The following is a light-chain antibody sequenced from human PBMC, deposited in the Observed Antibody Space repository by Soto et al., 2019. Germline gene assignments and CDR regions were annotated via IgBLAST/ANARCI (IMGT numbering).Light chain of an antibody. CDR1: SSNIKTNG. CDR3: STWDDSLNGLI. J-gene: IGLJ2*01. V-gene: IGLV1-44*01. CDR2: SNS. Sequence: QSVLAQPPSASGTPGQTVTISCSGGSSNIKTNGVSWYQQVPGAAPKLLIYSNSQRPSGAPDRFSGSKSGTSASLAISGLQSEDEATYHCSTWDDSLNGLIFGGGPKLTVL.